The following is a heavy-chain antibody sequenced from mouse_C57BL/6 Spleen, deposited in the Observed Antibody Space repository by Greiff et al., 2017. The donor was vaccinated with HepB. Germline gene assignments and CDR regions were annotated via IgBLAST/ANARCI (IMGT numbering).Heavy chain of an antibody. V-gene: IGHV1-69*01. J-gene: IGHJ4*01. CDR3: ARAPTGEYYAMDY. Sequence: QVQLKQPGAELVMPGASVKLSCKASGYTFTSYWMHWVKQRPGQGLEWIGEIDPSDSYTNYNQKFKGKSTLTVDKSSSTAYMQLSSLTSEDSAVYYCARAPTGEYYAMDYWGQGTSVTVSS. D-gene: IGHD4-1*01. CDR2: IDPSDSYT. CDR1: GYTFTSYW.